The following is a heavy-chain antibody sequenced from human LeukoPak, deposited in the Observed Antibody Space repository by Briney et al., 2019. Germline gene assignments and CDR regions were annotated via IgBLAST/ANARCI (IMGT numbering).Heavy chain of an antibody. V-gene: IGHV1-8*01. Sequence: LRASVKVSCKASGYTFTSYDINWVRQATGQGLEWMGWMNPNSGNTGYAQKFQGRVTVTRNTSISTAYMELRSLRSDDTAVYYCASCYYYDSSGYDYYYYYGMDVWGQGTTVTVSS. J-gene: IGHJ6*02. CDR1: GYTFTSYD. D-gene: IGHD3-22*01. CDR3: ASCYYYDSSGYDYYYYYGMDV. CDR2: MNPNSGNT.